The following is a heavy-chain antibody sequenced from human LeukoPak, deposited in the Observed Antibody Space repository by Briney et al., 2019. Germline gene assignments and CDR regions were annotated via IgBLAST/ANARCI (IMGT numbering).Heavy chain of an antibody. V-gene: IGHV4-39*07. CDR2: IYYSGST. J-gene: IGHJ4*02. CDR3: ARWFGESYYFDY. CDR1: GGSISSSSYY. D-gene: IGHD3-10*01. Sequence: SETLSLTCTVSGGSISSSSYYWGWIRQPPGKGLEWIGSIYYSGSTYYNPSLKSRVTISVDTSKNQFSLKLSSVTAADTAVYYCARWFGESYYFDYWGQGTLVTVSS.